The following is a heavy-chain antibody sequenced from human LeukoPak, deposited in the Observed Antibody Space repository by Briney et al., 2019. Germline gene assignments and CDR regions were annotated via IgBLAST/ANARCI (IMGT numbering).Heavy chain of an antibody. CDR3: ARGGSGWYGFDY. CDR1: GFTFSSYA. D-gene: IGHD6-19*01. CDR2: ISYDGSNK. J-gene: IGHJ4*02. Sequence: GGSLRLSCAASGFTFSSYAMHWVRQAPGKGLEWVAVISYDGSNKYYADSVKGRFTISGDNSKNTLYLQMNSLRAEDTAVYYCARGGSGWYGFDYWGQGTLVTVSS. V-gene: IGHV3-30-3*01.